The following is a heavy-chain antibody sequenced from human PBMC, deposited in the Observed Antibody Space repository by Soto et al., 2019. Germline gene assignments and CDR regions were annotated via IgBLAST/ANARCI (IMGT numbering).Heavy chain of an antibody. V-gene: IGHV3-23*01. CDR1: GFTFSSHA. CDR2: VSGSAGST. J-gene: IGHJ4*02. CDR3: AKEVGMAARDTRGDFDY. D-gene: IGHD6-13*01. Sequence: GGSLRLSCAASGFTFSSHAMSWVRQAPGKGLEWVSAVSGSAGSTYYTDSVKGRFTISRDNSKNTLYLQMNSLRAEDTAIYYCAKEVGMAARDTRGDFDYWGQGTLVTVSS.